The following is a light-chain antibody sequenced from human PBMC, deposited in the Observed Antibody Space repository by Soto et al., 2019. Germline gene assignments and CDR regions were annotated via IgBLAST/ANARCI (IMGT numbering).Light chain of an antibody. J-gene: IGKJ1*01. CDR2: AAS. CDR1: QCISNY. Sequence: DIQMTQSPPSLSASVGARVTITCRASQCISNYLAWYQQKPGKVPKLLIYAASTLQSGVPSRFSGSGSGTDFTLTISSLQPEDVATYYCQKYNSAPWTFGQGTKVDIK. CDR3: QKYNSAPWT. V-gene: IGKV1-27*01.